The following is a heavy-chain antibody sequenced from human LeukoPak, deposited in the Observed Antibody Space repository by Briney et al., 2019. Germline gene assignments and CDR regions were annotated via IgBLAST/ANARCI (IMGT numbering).Heavy chain of an antibody. J-gene: IGHJ4*02. D-gene: IGHD3-22*01. CDR1: GGSFSGYY. V-gene: IGHV4-34*01. CDR3: ARSAYYYDSSGPYRYFDY. CDR2: INHSGST. Sequence: SETLSLTCAVYGGSFSGYYWSWIRQPPGKGLEWIGEINHSGSTNYNPSLKSRVTILVDTSKNQFSLKLSSVTAADTAVYYCARSAYYYDSSGPYRYFDYWGQGTLVTVSS.